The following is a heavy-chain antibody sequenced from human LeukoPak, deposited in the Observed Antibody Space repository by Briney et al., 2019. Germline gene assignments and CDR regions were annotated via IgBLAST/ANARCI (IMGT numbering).Heavy chain of an antibody. CDR2: IYYSGST. J-gene: IGHJ4*02. CDR3: AREHKGIYGGNPLFFDY. V-gene: IGHV4-39*02. CDR1: GGSISSSSYY. D-gene: IGHD4-23*01. Sequence: SETLSLTCTVSGGSISSSSYYWGWLRQPPGKGLEWVGSIYYSGSTYYNPSLKSRVTISVDTSKNQFSLKLSSVTAADTAVYYCAREHKGIYGGNPLFFDYWGQGTLVTVSS.